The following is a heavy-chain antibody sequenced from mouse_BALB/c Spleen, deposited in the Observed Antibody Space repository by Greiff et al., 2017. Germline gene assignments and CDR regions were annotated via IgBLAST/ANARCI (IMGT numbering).Heavy chain of an antibody. D-gene: IGHD2-14*01. V-gene: IGHV1-69*02. CDR1: GYTFTSYW. CDR2: IYPSDSYT. Sequence: QVQLQQPGAELVRPGASVKLSCKASGYTFTSYWINWVKQRPGQGLEWIGNIYPSDSYTNYNEKFKGKATLTVDTSSSTAYVDLSSLTSEDSAVYYCARVYYRYDGYAMDYWGQGTSVTVSS. J-gene: IGHJ4*01. CDR3: ARVYYRYDGYAMDY.